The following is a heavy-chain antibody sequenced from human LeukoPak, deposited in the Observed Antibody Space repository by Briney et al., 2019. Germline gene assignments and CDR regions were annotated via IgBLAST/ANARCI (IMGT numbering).Heavy chain of an antibody. CDR2: TVSEIDGGTT. J-gene: IGHJ6*02. CDR3: TTDEDWNYARKDV. CDR1: GFTFNYTW. D-gene: IGHD1-7*01. V-gene: IGHV3-15*04. Sequence: GGSLRLSCAASGFTFNYTWMSWVRQVPGKGLEWVGQTVSEIDGGTTDYATPVKGRFTISRDDSKSTLYLQMNSLKIEDTAVYYCTTDEDWNYARKDVWGQGATVIVSS.